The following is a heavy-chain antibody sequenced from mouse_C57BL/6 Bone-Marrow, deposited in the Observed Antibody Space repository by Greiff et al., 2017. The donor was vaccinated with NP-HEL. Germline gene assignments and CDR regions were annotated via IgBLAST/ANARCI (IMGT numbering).Heavy chain of an antibody. J-gene: IGHJ4*01. Sequence: QVQLQQPGAELVKPGASVKLSCKASGYTFTSYWMQWVKQRPGQGLEWIGEIDPSDSYTNYTQKFKGKATLTVDTSSSTAYMQLSSLTSEDSAVYYCARLGLYAMDYWGQGTSVTVSS. CDR3: ARLGLYAMDY. CDR1: GYTFTSYW. CDR2: IDPSDSYT. V-gene: IGHV1-50*01. D-gene: IGHD4-1*01.